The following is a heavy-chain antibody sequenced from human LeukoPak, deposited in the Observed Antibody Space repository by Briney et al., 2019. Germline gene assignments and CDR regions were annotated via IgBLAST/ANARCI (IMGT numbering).Heavy chain of an antibody. CDR1: GFTFSSYA. J-gene: IGHJ6*03. CDR2: ISSNGGST. CDR3: ARVIGGSYYYYYYMDV. Sequence: GGSLRLSCAASGFTFSSYAMHWVRQAPGKGLEYVSAISSNGGSTYYANSVKGRFTISRDNSKNTLYLQMGSLRAEDMAVYYCARVIGGSYYYYYYMDVWGKGTTVTVSS. V-gene: IGHV3-64*01. D-gene: IGHD1-26*01.